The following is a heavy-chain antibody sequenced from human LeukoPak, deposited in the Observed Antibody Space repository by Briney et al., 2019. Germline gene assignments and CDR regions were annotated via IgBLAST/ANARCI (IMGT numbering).Heavy chain of an antibody. CDR1: GYTLTELS. CDR2: FDIEDGET. Sequence: GASVKVSCKFSGYTLTELSIPWVRQAPGKGLEWMGGFDIEDGETIYAQKFQGRVTMTEDTSTDTAYMELSSLRSEDTAVYYCATGFKVTTFSGGVDHFDYWGQGSLVTVSS. V-gene: IGHV1-24*01. CDR3: ATGFKVTTFSGGVDHFDY. D-gene: IGHD4-17*01. J-gene: IGHJ4*02.